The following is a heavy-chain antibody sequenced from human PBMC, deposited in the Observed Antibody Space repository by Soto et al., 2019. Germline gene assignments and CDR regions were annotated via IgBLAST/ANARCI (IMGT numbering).Heavy chain of an antibody. CDR3: ARDSTVVTNSKDYYYYYGMDV. CDR1: GGSVSSGSYY. D-gene: IGHD2-15*01. CDR2: IYYSVST. Sequence: QVQLQESGPGLVKPSETLSLTCTVSGGSVSSGSYYWSWIRQPPGKGLEWIGYIYYSVSTNYNASLKSRVTISIDTSKNQFSLKLSSVTAADTAVYYCARDSTVVTNSKDYYYYYGMDVWGQGTTVTVSS. J-gene: IGHJ6*02. V-gene: IGHV4-61*01.